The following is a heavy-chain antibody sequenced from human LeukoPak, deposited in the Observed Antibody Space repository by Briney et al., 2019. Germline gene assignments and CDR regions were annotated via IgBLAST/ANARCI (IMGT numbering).Heavy chain of an antibody. D-gene: IGHD3-10*01. V-gene: IGHV4-34*01. J-gene: IGHJ5*02. CDR3: ARGRTHPYYYGSGSYRWFDP. Sequence: SETLSLTCAVYGVSFSGYYWSWIRQPPGKGLEWIGEINHSGSTNYNPSLKSRVTISVDTSKNQFSLKLSSVTAADTAVYYCARGRTHPYYYGSGSYRWFDPWGQGTPVTVSS. CDR1: GVSFSGYY. CDR2: INHSGST.